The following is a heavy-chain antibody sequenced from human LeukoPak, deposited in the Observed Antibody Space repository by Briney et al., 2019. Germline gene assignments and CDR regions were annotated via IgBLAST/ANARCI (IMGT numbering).Heavy chain of an antibody. CDR1: GGSISSSSYY. V-gene: IGHV4-39*07. D-gene: IGHD4-17*01. J-gene: IGHJ4*02. CDR3: ASSYGDYLYYFDC. CDR2: IYYSGST. Sequence: SETLSLTCTVSGGSISSSSYYWGWIRQPPGKGLEWIGSIYYSGSTYYNPSLKSRVTISVDTSKNQFSLKLSSVTAAASAVYYCASSYGDYLYYFDCWRQGTLVMVS.